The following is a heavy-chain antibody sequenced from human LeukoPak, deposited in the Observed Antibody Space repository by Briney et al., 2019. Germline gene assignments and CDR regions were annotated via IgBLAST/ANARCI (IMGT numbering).Heavy chain of an antibody. Sequence: PSETLSLTCTVSGGSITSDYWSWIRQPPGKGLEWIGYIYYSGSTNYNPSLKSRVTISVDTSKNQFSLKLSSVTAADTAVYYCARSVEGYCSGGSCYSYSYYMDVWGKGTTVTVSS. CDR2: IYYSGST. V-gene: IGHV4-59*01. CDR1: GGSITSDY. D-gene: IGHD2-15*01. CDR3: ARSVEGYCSGGSCYSYSYYMDV. J-gene: IGHJ6*03.